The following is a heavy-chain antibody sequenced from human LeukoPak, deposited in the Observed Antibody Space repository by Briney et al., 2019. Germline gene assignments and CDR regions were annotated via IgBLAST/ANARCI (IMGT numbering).Heavy chain of an antibody. V-gene: IGHV3-30-3*01. CDR1: GFTFSSYA. CDR2: ISYDGSNK. D-gene: IGHD5-12*01. CDR3: ARGYSGYDWGVDY. J-gene: IGHJ4*02. Sequence: GRSLRLSCAASGFTFSSYAMHWVRQAPGKGLEWVAVISYDGSNKYYADSVKGRFTISRDNSKNTLYLQMNSLRAKDTAVYYCARGYSGYDWGVDYWGQGTLVTVSS.